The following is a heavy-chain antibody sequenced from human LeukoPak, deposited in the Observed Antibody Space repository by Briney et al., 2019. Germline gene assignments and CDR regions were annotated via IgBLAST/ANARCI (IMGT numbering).Heavy chain of an antibody. CDR1: GGSISSGDYY. D-gene: IGHD4-17*01. V-gene: IGHV4-30-4*01. CDR2: IYYSGST. CDR3: ARHVYGDVLFDY. Sequence: SETLSLTCTVSGGSISSGDYYWSWIRQPPGKGLEWIGCIYYSGSTYYNPSLKSRVTISVDTSKNQFSLKLSSVTAADTAVYYCARHVYGDVLFDYWGQGTLVTVSS. J-gene: IGHJ4*02.